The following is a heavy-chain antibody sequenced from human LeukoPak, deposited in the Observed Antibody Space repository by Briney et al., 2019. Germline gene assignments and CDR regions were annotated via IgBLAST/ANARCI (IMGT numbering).Heavy chain of an antibody. D-gene: IGHD3-10*01. CDR1: GFTLYEYV. CDR3: ARATTTIVRGVLIFGHGMDV. CDR2: IHWKGGSS. J-gene: IGHJ6*02. Sequence: GGSLRLDCAASGFTLYEYVLRWFDQPPQKGLEWVDGIHWKGGSSGYADCVKGRLILFRDNAKNSLYLQLNSLRADAPALDYCARATTTIVRGVLIFGHGMDVWGQGTTDTVSS. V-gene: IGHV3-20*04.